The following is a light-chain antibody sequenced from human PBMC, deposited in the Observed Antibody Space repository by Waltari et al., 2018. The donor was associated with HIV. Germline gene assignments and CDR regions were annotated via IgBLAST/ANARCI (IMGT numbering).Light chain of an antibody. CDR2: AAS. CDR3: QQTYSTPWT. V-gene: IGKV1-39*01. Sequence: DIQMTQSPSSLSASVGDRVTIPCRASHSITNYLHWYQQKPGRAPNLLISAASNLLSGVPSRFSGSRSGADFILTITSLQPEDFATYYCQQTYSTPWTFGQGTQVEIK. CDR1: HSITNY. J-gene: IGKJ1*01.